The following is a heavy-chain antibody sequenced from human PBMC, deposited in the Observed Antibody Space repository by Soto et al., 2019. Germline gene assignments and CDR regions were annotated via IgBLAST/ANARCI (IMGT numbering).Heavy chain of an antibody. Sequence: GALRVSGLASIFTFSSYAMHWVRQAPGKGLEYVSSISSNGDSTYYADSVKGRFTISRDNSKNTMYLQMSSPRAEDTAVYYCVKYYYDSSGYYGLNAFDIWGQGTMVTVSS. V-gene: IGHV3-64D*06. CDR3: VKYYYDSSGYYGLNAFDI. D-gene: IGHD3-22*01. CDR2: ISSNGDST. CDR1: IFTFSSYA. J-gene: IGHJ3*02.